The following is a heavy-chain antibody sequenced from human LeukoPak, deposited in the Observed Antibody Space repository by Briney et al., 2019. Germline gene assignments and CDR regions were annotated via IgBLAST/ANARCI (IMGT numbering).Heavy chain of an antibody. V-gene: IGHV1-18*01. CDR3: ARSVAVAGLNY. Sequence: ASVSVSCTASGYTFTSYGISWVRQAPGQGLEWMGWICAYNGTTNYAQQLQGRITIITDTSTSTAYMELSMPASDATAVYYSARSVAVAGLNYWGQGTLLTVSS. J-gene: IGHJ4*02. CDR2: ICAYNGTT. D-gene: IGHD6-19*01. CDR1: GYTFTSYG.